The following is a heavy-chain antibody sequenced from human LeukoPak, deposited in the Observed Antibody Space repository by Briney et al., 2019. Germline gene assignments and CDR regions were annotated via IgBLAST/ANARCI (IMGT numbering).Heavy chain of an antibody. Sequence: SETLSLTCTVSGGSISSYYWSWIRQPAGKGLEWIGRIYTGGSTYYNPSLKSRVTMSVDTSKNQFSLKLSSVTAADTAVYYCARDRDIVVVPAGPYNWFDPWGQGTLVTVSS. D-gene: IGHD2-2*01. CDR2: IYTGGST. V-gene: IGHV4-4*07. J-gene: IGHJ5*02. CDR1: GGSISSYY. CDR3: ARDRDIVVVPAGPYNWFDP.